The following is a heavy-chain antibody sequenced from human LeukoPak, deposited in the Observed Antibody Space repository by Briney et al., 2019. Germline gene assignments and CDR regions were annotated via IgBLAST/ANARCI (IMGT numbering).Heavy chain of an antibody. D-gene: IGHD4-11*01. CDR3: ARYSKPTYYFDY. CDR1: GGSISSGGYY. CDR2: IYYSGST. J-gene: IGHJ4*02. Sequence: KPSETLSLTCTVSGGSISSGGYYWSWIRQHPGKGLEWIGYIYYSGSTYYNPSLKSRVTISVDTSKNQFSLKLSSVTAADTAVYYCARYSKPTYYFDYWGQGTLVTVSS. V-gene: IGHV4-31*03.